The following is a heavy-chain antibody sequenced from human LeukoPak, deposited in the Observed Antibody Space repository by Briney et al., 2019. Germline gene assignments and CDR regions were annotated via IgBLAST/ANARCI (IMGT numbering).Heavy chain of an antibody. J-gene: IGHJ3*02. CDR3: ARGRARFLEWLSDAFDI. CDR2: ISSSSSTI. CDR1: GFTFSSYS. V-gene: IGHV3-48*01. Sequence: GGSLRLSCAASGFTFSSYSMNWVRQAPGKGLEWVSYISSSSSTIYYADSVKGRFTISRDNAKNSLYLQMNSLRAEDTAVYYCARGRARFLEWLSDAFDIWGQGTMVTVSS. D-gene: IGHD3-3*01.